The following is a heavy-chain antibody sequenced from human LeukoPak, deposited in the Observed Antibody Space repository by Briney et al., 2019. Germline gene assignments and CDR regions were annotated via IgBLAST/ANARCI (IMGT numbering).Heavy chain of an antibody. V-gene: IGHV3-7*01. CDR3: ARVRGGYYMDV. Sequence: GGSLRLSCAASGFTFSGYWMGWVRQAPGKGLEWVANIKQDGSEKDYVDSVKGRFTISRDNAKNSLYLQMNSLRAEDTAVYYCARVRGGYYMDVWGKGTTVTVSS. CDR1: GFTFSGYW. J-gene: IGHJ6*03. CDR2: IKQDGSEK. D-gene: IGHD2-15*01.